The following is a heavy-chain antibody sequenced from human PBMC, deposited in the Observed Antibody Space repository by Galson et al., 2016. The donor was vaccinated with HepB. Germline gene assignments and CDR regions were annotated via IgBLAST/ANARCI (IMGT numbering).Heavy chain of an antibody. J-gene: IGHJ4*02. CDR1: GASISNSSSYY. CDR3: ARVPASTRFDY. D-gene: IGHD3-3*02. CDR2: ISYSGST. V-gene: IGHV4-39*07. Sequence: SETLSLTCSVSGASISNSSSYYWGWIRQPPGKGLEWIASISYSGSTTYYNPSLESRVTISIDTSKNQFSLKLNSVTAADTAVYYYARVPASTRFDYWGQGTLVTVSS.